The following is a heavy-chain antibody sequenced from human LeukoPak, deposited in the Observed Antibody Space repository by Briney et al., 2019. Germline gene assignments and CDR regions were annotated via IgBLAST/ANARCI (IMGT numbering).Heavy chain of an antibody. V-gene: IGHV3-23*01. CDR1: GFTFSSYA. Sequence: GGSLRLSCAASGFTFSSYAMSWVRQAPGKGLEWVSAISGSGGSTYYADSVKGRFTISRDNSKNTLYLQMNSLRAEDTAVYYCAKDLNQRITIFGVVITADQPDYWGQGTLVSVSS. CDR2: ISGSGGST. D-gene: IGHD3-3*01. CDR3: AKDLNQRITIFGVVITADQPDY. J-gene: IGHJ4*02.